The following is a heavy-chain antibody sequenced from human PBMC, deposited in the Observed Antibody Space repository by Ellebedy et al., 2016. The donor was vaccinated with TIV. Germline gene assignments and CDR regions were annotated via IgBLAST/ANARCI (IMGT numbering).Heavy chain of an antibody. CDR3: ARGAEGNYYDSSGYYYEFDY. D-gene: IGHD3-22*01. J-gene: IGHJ4*02. CDR1: GYTFTSYY. Sequence: ASVKVSCXASGYTFTSYYMHWVRQAPGQGLEWMGIINPSGGSTSYAQKFQGRVTMTRDTSTSTVYMELSSLRSEDTAVYYCARGAEGNYYDSSGYYYEFDYWGQGTLVTVSS. V-gene: IGHV1-46*01. CDR2: INPSGGST.